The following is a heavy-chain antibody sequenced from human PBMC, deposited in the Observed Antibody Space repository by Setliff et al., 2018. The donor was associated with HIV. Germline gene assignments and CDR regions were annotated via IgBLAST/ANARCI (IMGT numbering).Heavy chain of an antibody. CDR2: IYHSGST. J-gene: IGHJ4*02. D-gene: IGHD3-3*01. CDR3: ARDQSDWFY. CDR1: GGSISSGDYY. Sequence: SETLSLTCTVSGGSISSGDYYWSWIRQPPGKGLEWIGSIYHSGSTYYNPSLRSRVTISVDTSKSQFSLKLNSVTAADTAVYYCARDQSDWFYWGQGTLVTVSS. V-gene: IGHV4-39*07.